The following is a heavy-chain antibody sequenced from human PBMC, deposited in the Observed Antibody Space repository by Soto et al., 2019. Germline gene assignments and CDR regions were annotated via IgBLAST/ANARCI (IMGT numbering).Heavy chain of an antibody. J-gene: IGHJ3*02. D-gene: IGHD6-19*01. CDR2: IIPIFGTA. Sequence: GASVKVSCKASGGTFSSYAISWVRQAPGQGLEWMEGIIPIFGTANYAQKFQGRVTITADESTSTAYMELSSLRSEDTAVYYCARAFGVVEAVADPGGAFDIWGQGTMVTVSS. CDR3: ARAFGVVEAVADPGGAFDI. V-gene: IGHV1-69*13. CDR1: GGTFSSYA.